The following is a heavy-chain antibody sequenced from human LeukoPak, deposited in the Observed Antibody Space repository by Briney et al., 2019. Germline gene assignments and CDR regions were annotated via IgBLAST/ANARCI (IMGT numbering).Heavy chain of an antibody. CDR2: IRYDGSTK. J-gene: IGHJ6*03. CDR1: GFIFRNYG. CDR3: AKDVSSGMDV. D-gene: IGHD3-16*02. Sequence: GGSLRLSCAASGFIFRNYGMHWVRKAPGKGLEWVAFIRYDGSTKSYAASVKGRFTISRDNSENTLYLQMSSLGPEDTAVYYCAKDVSSGMDVWGKGTTVTVSS. V-gene: IGHV3-30*02.